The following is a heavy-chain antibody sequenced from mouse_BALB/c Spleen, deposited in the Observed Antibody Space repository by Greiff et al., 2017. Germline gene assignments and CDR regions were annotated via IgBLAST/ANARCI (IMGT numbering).Heavy chain of an antibody. D-gene: IGHD2-1*01. CDR1: GFTFSNYW. V-gene: IGHV6-6*02. Sequence: EVKLQESGGGFVQPGGSMKLSCVASGFTFSNYWMNWVRQSPEKGLEWVAEIRLKSNNYATHYAESVKGRFTISRDDSKSSVYLQMNNLRAEDTGIYYCTPLGNIYYYAMDYWGQGTSVTVSS. CDR2: IRLKSNNYAT. J-gene: IGHJ4*01. CDR3: TPLGNIYYYAMDY.